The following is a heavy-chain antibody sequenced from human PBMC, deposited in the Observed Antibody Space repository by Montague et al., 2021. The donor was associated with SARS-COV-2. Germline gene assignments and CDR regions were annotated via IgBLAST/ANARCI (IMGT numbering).Heavy chain of an antibody. D-gene: IGHD3-10*01. CDR2: IYHSGGT. J-gene: IGHJ4*02. Sequence: SETLSLTCSVSGYSISSGYYWGWIRQPPGKGLEWIGNIYHSGGTXYSPSLKSRVTVLVDTSKNQFSLRLSSVTAADTAVYYCARWYYGSGSYPHWGQGTLGT. CDR1: GYSISSGYY. V-gene: IGHV4-38-2*01. CDR3: ARWYYGSGSYPH.